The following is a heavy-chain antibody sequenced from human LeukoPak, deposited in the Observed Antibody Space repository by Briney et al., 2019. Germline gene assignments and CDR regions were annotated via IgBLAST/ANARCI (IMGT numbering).Heavy chain of an antibody. V-gene: IGHV3-21*01. J-gene: IGHJ4*02. CDR2: ISSSSSYI. CDR1: GFTFSSYS. Sequence: GGSLRLSCAASGFTFSSYSMNWVRQAPGKGLEWVSSISSSSSYIYYADSVKGRFTISRDNAKNSLYLQMNSLRAEDTAVYYCARDQMATTPFDYWGQGTLVTVSS. D-gene: IGHD5-24*01. CDR3: ARDQMATTPFDY.